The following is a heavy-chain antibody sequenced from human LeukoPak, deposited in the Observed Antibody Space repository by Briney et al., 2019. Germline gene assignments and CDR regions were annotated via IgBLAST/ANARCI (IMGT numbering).Heavy chain of an antibody. V-gene: IGHV3-30-3*01. Sequence: GGSLRLSCAASGFTFSSYAMHWVRQAPGKGLEWVAVISYDGSNKYYADSVKGRFTNSRDNSKNTLYLQMNSLRAEDTAVYYCARIAVAGEIDYWGQGTLVTVSS. D-gene: IGHD6-19*01. CDR1: GFTFSSYA. CDR2: ISYDGSNK. CDR3: ARIAVAGEIDY. J-gene: IGHJ4*02.